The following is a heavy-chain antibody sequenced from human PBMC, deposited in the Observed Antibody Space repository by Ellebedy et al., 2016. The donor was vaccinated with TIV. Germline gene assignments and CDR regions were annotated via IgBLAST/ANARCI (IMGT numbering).Heavy chain of an antibody. V-gene: IGHV3-74*01. CDR2: IYCDTGEP. J-gene: IGHJ3*01. Sequence: HTGGSLSLSCAASGFSFSGWWMHWVRQAPGKGLVWVSRIYCDTGEPHYADSVKGRFTISSDSAKNTLYLQMNSLRVDDTAVYYCATDRGSDVWGQGTMVTVSA. CDR3: ATDRGSDV. CDR1: GFSFSGWW. D-gene: IGHD6-25*01.